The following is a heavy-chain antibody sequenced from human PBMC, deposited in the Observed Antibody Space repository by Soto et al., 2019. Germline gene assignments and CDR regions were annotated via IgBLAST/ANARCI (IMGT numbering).Heavy chain of an antibody. CDR2: ISHSGRI. V-gene: IGHV4-34*01. Sequence: SETLSLTCAVYGGSVSSGSYYWSWIRQPPGKGLEWIAEISHSGRIHFNPSLKSRVTISVDTSKNQFSLKMSSVTAADTALYYCARVERGTATTVVDAFDIWGQGTMVTVSS. CDR3: ARVERGTATTVVDAFDI. D-gene: IGHD1-1*01. CDR1: GGSVSSGSYY. J-gene: IGHJ3*02.